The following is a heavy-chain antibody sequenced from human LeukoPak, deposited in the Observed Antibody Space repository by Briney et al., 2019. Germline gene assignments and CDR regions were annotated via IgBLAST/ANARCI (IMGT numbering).Heavy chain of an antibody. D-gene: IGHD1-7*01. J-gene: IGHJ4*02. CDR3: ARISGTLCFDL. CDR2: IYAGGDT. Sequence: PGGSLRLSCAASGFSVSYNYMSWVRQAPAMGLEWVSVIYAGGDTYYADSVKGRFTISRDNSKNTVYLQMHSLRADDTAVYYCARISGTLCFDLWGLGTLVTVSS. V-gene: IGHV3-66*01. CDR1: GFSVSYNY.